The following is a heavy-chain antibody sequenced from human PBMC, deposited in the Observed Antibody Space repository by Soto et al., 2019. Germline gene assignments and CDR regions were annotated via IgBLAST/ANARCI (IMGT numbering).Heavy chain of an antibody. CDR3: ARHDCSSTSCYGPDY. V-gene: IGHV4-59*08. CDR2: IYYRGST. J-gene: IGHJ4*02. D-gene: IGHD2-2*01. CDR1: GGSISSYY. Sequence: QVQLQESGPGLVKPSETLSLTCTVSGGSISSYYWSWIRQPPGKGLEWIGYIYYRGSTNYNPSLKSRVTISVDTSKNQFSLKLSSVTAADTAVYYCARHDCSSTSCYGPDYWGQGTLVTVSS.